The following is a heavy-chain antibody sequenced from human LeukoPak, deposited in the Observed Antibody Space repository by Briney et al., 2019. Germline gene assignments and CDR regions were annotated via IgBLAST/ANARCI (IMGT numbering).Heavy chain of an antibody. V-gene: IGHV4-59*08. Sequence: PSETLSLTCTVSGGSISSYYWSWIRQPPGKGLEWIGYIYYSGSTNYNPSLKSRVTISVDTSKNQFSLKLSSVTAADTAVYYCARNQPTPWNDVAHGMDVWGQGTTVTVSS. CDR1: GGSISSYY. J-gene: IGHJ6*02. CDR3: ARNQPTPWNDVAHGMDV. D-gene: IGHD1-1*01. CDR2: IYYSGST.